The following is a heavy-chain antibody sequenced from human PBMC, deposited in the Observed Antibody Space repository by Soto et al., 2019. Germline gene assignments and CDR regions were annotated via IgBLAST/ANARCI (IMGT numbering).Heavy chain of an antibody. CDR2: INPNSGAT. J-gene: IGHJ4*02. Sequence: ASVKVSCKASGYTFTGYYIHWVRQAPGQGLEWVGWINPNSGATTYTQNFQGRVTMTRDTSIITAHMELSRLRSDDTAMYYCARDMVSTIGDFDYWGQGTLVTVSS. CDR3: ARDMVSTIGDFDY. CDR1: GYTFTGYY. V-gene: IGHV1-2*02. D-gene: IGHD3-16*01.